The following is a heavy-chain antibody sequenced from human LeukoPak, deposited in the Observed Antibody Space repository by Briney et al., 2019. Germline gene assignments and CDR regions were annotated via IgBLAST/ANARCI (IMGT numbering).Heavy chain of an antibody. Sequence: GGSLRLSCAASGLTFSSSWMYWVRQAPGKGLVWVSDINSDGSNTRYADSVRGRFTISRDNAKEMVHLQMNSLRAEDTAVYYCARAVRGWQVIDYWGQGTLVTVSS. CDR1: GLTFSSSW. V-gene: IGHV3-74*01. CDR2: INSDGSNT. J-gene: IGHJ4*02. CDR3: ARAVRGWQVIDY. D-gene: IGHD6-19*01.